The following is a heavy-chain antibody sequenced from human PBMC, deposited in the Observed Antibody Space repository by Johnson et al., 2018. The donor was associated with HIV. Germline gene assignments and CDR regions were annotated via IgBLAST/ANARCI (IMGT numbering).Heavy chain of an antibody. CDR2: IWYDGSNE. CDR1: GFIFSTYG. Sequence: QVQLVESGGGVVQPGRSVRLYCAASGFIFSTYGMHWVRQAPGKGLEWVAVIWYDGSNEHYADSVKGRFTISRDNSTNTLYLQMNGLRAEATAVYYCATRMGATALAFDIWGQGTMVTVSS. J-gene: IGHJ3*02. CDR3: ATRMGATALAFDI. V-gene: IGHV3-33*01. D-gene: IGHD1-26*01.